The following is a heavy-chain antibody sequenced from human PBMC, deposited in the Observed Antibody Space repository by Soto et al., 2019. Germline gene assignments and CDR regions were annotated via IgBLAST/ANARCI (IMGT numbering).Heavy chain of an antibody. CDR1: GFRFSNYG. Sequence: QVQLVESGGGVVRPGRSLRLSCAASGFRFSNYGMHWVRQAPGKGLEWLAVIVADGTGLHYADSVRGRFTISRDNSKNTLYLQLNSLGADDTAIYFCARDDDLPDNGLDHWRQGTLVTVSS. D-gene: IGHD1-1*01. CDR3: ARDDDLPDNGLDH. J-gene: IGHJ4*02. V-gene: IGHV3-33*01. CDR2: IVADGTGL.